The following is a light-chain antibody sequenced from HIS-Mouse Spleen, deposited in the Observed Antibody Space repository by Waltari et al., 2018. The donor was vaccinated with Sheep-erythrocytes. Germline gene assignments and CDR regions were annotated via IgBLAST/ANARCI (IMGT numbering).Light chain of an antibody. J-gene: IGKJ2*01. CDR3: QQYYSYPYT. Sequence: AIRMTQSPSSLSASTGDRVTITCRASQGISSYLAWYQQKPGKAHKLLIYAASTLQSGVPSRFSGSVSGTDFTLTISCLQSEDFATYYCQQYYSYPYTFGQGTKLEIK. CDR2: AAS. V-gene: IGKV1-8*01. CDR1: QGISSY.